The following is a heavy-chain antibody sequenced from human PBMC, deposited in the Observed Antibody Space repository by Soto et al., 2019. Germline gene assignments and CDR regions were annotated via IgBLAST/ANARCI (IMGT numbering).Heavy chain of an antibody. CDR2: MNPNSGNT. Sequence: GASVKVSCKASGYTFTSYDINWVRQATGQGLEWMGWMNPNSGNTGYAQKFQGRVTMTRNTSISTAYMELSSLRSEDTAVYYCARGLGAVTIFGVVILNWFDPWGQGTLVTVSS. V-gene: IGHV1-8*01. CDR1: GYTFTSYD. CDR3: ARGLGAVTIFGVVILNWFDP. J-gene: IGHJ5*02. D-gene: IGHD3-3*01.